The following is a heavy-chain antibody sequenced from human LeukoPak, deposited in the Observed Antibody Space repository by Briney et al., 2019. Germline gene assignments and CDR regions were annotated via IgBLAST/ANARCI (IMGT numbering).Heavy chain of an antibody. Sequence: PGGSLRLSCAASGFTFSNYVMHWVRQAPGKGLEWVAVTSYDGSYKYYADSVKGRFTISRDNSKNTLYLQMNSLRAEDTAVYYCARGEIVVTTYFYYYMDVWGKGTTVTVSS. J-gene: IGHJ6*03. CDR1: GFTFSNYV. V-gene: IGHV3-30*04. D-gene: IGHD5-12*01. CDR2: TSYDGSYK. CDR3: ARGEIVVTTYFYYYMDV.